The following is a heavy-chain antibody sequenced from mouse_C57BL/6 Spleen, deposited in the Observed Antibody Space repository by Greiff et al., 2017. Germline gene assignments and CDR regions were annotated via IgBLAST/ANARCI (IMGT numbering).Heavy chain of an antibody. V-gene: IGHV1-76*01. J-gene: IGHJ3*01. Sequence: VQLQQSGAELVRPGASVKLSCKASGYTFTDYYINWVKQRPGQGLEWIARIYPGSGNTYYNEKFKGKATLTAEKSSSTAYMQLSSLTSEDSAVYFCATYYGSSYGFAYWGQGTLVTVSA. D-gene: IGHD1-1*01. CDR2: IYPGSGNT. CDR1: GYTFTDYY. CDR3: ATYYGSSYGFAY.